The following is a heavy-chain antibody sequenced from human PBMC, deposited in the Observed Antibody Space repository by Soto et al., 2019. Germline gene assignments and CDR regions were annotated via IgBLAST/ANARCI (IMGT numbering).Heavy chain of an antibody. CDR1: GGTFSSYA. CDR2: IIPIFGTA. CDR3: AGWQYDYYYYGMDV. J-gene: IGHJ6*02. V-gene: IGHV1-69*12. Sequence: QVQLVQSGAEVMKPGSSVKVSCKASGGTFSSYAISWVRQAPGQGLEWMGGIIPIFGTANYAQKFQGRVTIIADESTSTAYMELSSLRSEDTAVYYCAGWQYDYYYYGMDVWGQGTTVTVSS.